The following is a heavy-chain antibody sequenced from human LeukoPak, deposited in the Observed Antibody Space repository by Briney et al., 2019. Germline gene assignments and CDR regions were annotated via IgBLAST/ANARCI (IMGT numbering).Heavy chain of an antibody. J-gene: IGHJ5*02. D-gene: IGHD3-10*01. CDR1: GGSISSGGYY. CDR2: IYYSGST. V-gene: IGHV4-39*07. CDR3: ARDRSGSYYNR. Sequence: SETLSLTCTVSGGSISSGGYYWSWIRQPPGKGLDWIGSIYYSGSTYYNPSLKSRVTISVDTSKNQFSLKLSSVTAADTAVYYCARDRSGSYYNRWGQGTLVTVSS.